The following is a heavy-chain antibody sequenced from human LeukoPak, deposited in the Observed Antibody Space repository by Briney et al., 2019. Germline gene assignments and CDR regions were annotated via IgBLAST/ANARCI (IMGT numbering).Heavy chain of an antibody. CDR2: ISGTSSYT. J-gene: IGHJ4*02. D-gene: IGHD6-13*01. CDR1: GFTFSDYY. Sequence: PGGSLRLSCAASGFTFSDYYMSWIRQAPGKGLEWVSYISGTSSYTTYADSVKGRSTISRDNAKNSLYLQMNSLRGEDTAVYYCARLGSIAAAGTPDYWGQGTLVTVSS. CDR3: ARLGSIAAAGTPDY. V-gene: IGHV3-11*06.